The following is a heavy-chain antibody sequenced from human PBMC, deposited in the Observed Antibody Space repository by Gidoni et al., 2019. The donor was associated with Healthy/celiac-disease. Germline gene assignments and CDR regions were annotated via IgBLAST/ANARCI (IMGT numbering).Heavy chain of an antibody. CDR1: GFTFSSYW. Sequence: EVQMVESGGGLVQHGGSRRLPCAASGFTFSSYWLHCVRQAPGKGLVVASRICLDGRSTSYADSVKGRFTISRDNAKNTLYLQLNILRAEDTAVYYCARDADGYNDYWGQGTLVTVSS. J-gene: IGHJ4*02. D-gene: IGHD5-12*01. CDR2: ICLDGRST. V-gene: IGHV3-74*01. CDR3: ARDADGYNDY.